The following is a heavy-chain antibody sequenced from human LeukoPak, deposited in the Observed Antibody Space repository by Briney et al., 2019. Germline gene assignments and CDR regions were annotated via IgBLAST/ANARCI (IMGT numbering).Heavy chain of an antibody. Sequence: GGSLRLSCAASGFTFSNVWMSWVRQAPGKGLEWGSYISSSGSTIYYADSVKGRFTVSRDNAKSSLYLQMSSLRAEDTAVYYCARDLRKDYYDSSAHYYGDYWGQGTLVTVSS. D-gene: IGHD3-22*01. J-gene: IGHJ4*02. CDR3: ARDLRKDYYDSSAHYYGDY. CDR1: GFTFSNVW. V-gene: IGHV3-11*01. CDR2: ISSSGSTI.